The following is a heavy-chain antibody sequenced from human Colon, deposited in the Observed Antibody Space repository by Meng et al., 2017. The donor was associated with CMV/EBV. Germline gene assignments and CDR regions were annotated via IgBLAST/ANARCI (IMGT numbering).Heavy chain of an antibody. Sequence: SGFRFSTFSISWVRQAPGKGLEWVSAVSGSGGSTYYADSVKGRFSISRDNSKNTLYLQMIDLRVEDTAVYYCAKDRAARPNGYFDFWGHGTLVTVSS. CDR3: AKDRAARPNGYFDF. V-gene: IGHV3-23*01. CDR1: GFRFSTFS. J-gene: IGHJ4*01. D-gene: IGHD6-6*01. CDR2: VSGSGGST.